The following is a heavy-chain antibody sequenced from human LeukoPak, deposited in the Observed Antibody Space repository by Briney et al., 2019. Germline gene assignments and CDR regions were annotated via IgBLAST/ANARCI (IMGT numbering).Heavy chain of an antibody. D-gene: IGHD3-16*02. Sequence: SETLSLTCAVYGGSFSGYYWSWIRQPPGKGLEWIGEINDSGSTNYNPSLKSRVTISVDTSKNQFSLKLSSVTAADTAVYYCARGPYDYVWGSYRPEYYFDYWGQGTLVTVSS. CDR2: INDSGST. CDR1: GGSFSGYY. V-gene: IGHV4-34*01. J-gene: IGHJ4*02. CDR3: ARGPYDYVWGSYRPEYYFDY.